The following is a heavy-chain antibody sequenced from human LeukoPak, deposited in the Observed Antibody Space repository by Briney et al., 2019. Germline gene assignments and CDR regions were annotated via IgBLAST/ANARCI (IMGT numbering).Heavy chain of an antibody. J-gene: IGHJ5*02. D-gene: IGHD3-22*01. CDR3: ARGTTYYYDSSGYYTRFDP. V-gene: IGHV4-4*07. CDR1: GGSISSYY. Sequence: PSETLSLTCTVSGGSISSYYWSWIRQPAGKGLEWIGRIYTSGSTNYNPSLKSRVTMSVDTSKNQFSLKLSSVTAADTAVYYCARGTTYYYDSSGYYTRFDPWGQGTLVTVSS. CDR2: IYTSGST.